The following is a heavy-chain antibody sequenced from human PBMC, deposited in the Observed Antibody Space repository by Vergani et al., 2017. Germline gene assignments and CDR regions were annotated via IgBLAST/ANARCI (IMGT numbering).Heavy chain of an antibody. CDR2: IIPIFGTA. CDR3: ARAEALVVVPAAGYNWFDP. D-gene: IGHD2-2*01. CDR1: GGTFSSYA. V-gene: IGHV1-69*06. Sequence: QVQLVQSGAEVKKPGSSVKVSCKASGGTFSSYAISWVRQAPGQGLEWMGGIIPIFGTANYAQKFQGRVTITAAKSTSTAYMALSSLRSEDTAVYYCARAEALVVVPAAGYNWFDPWGQGTLVTVSS. J-gene: IGHJ5*02.